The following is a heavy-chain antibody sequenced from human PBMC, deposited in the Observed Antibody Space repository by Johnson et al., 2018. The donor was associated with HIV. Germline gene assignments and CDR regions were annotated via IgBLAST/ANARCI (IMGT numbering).Heavy chain of an antibody. CDR2: IRYDGSNK. J-gene: IGHJ3*02. D-gene: IGHD3-22*01. V-gene: IGHV3-30*02. Sequence: QVQLVESGGGVVQPGRSLRLSCAASGFTFSSYVMHWVRQAPGKGPEWVAFIRYDGSNKYYADSVKGRFTISRDNSKNTLYLQMNSLRAEDTAVYYCARDGTRYYYDSSGSRGTFDIWGQGTMVTVSS. CDR1: GFTFSSYV. CDR3: ARDGTRYYYDSSGSRGTFDI.